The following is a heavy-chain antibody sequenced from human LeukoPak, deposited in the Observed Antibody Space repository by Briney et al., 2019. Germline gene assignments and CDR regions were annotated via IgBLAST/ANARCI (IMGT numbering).Heavy chain of an antibody. V-gene: IGHV3-48*02. CDR3: ARGETAVTSYLHF. J-gene: IGHJ4*02. CDR2: ISTTSSTI. CDR1: GFTFSSYG. D-gene: IGHD4-17*01. Sequence: GGSLRLSCAASGFTFSSYGMHWVRQAPGKGLEWISYISTTSSTIYYADSVKGRFTISRDNAKNSVYLQMNSLTDEDTAVYYCARGETAVTSYLHFRGQGTQVTVSS.